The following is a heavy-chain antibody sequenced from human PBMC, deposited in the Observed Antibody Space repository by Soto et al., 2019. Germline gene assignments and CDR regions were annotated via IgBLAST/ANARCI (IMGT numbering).Heavy chain of an antibody. Sequence: EVQLLDSGGGLVQPGGSLRLSCAASGFTFSAYAMSWVRQAPGKGLEWVSLISSGGDRTSYTDSVNGRFTISRDNSQNTLYLQMNSLRAEDTAVYYCAKASGGYIFDWGQGTLVTVSS. D-gene: IGHD5-18*01. CDR1: GFTFSAYA. J-gene: IGHJ4*02. CDR3: AKASGGYIFD. V-gene: IGHV3-23*01. CDR2: ISSGGDRT.